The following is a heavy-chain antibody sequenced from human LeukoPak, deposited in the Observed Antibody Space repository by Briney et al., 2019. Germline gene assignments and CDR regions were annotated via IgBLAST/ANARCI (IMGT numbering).Heavy chain of an antibody. J-gene: IGHJ3*02. V-gene: IGHV3-30-3*01. CDR3: ALGEDYDSSGAFDI. CDR2: ISYDGSNK. CDR1: GFTFSSYA. D-gene: IGHD3-22*01. Sequence: PGGSLRLSCAASGFTFSSYAMLWVRQAPGKGLEWVAVISYDGSNKYYADSVKGRFTISRDNSKNTLYLQMNSLRAEDTAVYYCALGEDYDSSGAFDIWGQGTMVTVSS.